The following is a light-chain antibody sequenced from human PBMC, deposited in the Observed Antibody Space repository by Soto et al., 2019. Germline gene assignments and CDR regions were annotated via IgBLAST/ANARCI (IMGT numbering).Light chain of an antibody. J-gene: IGKJ1*01. Sequence: DLQMTQSPSTLSASVGDRVTITCRASQSISRWLAWYQQKPGKAPKLLIYKASSLESGVPARFSGSGYGREYPLTICGQQPDFLATYYCQQYNSYWTFGQGTKVESK. CDR2: KAS. V-gene: IGKV1-5*03. CDR3: QQYNSYWT. CDR1: QSISRW.